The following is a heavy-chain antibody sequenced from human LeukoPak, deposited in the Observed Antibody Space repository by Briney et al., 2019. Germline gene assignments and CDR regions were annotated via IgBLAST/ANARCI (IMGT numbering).Heavy chain of an antibody. CDR1: EFTFSSYS. CDR3: ARELPRQLVLDY. Sequence: PGGSLRLSCAASEFTFSSYSMNWVRQAPGKGLEWVSSISSSGSYIYYADSVRGRFTISRDNAKNSLYLQMNSLRAEDTAVYYCARELPRQLVLDYWGQGTLVTVSS. J-gene: IGHJ4*02. D-gene: IGHD6-13*01. CDR2: ISSSGSYI. V-gene: IGHV3-21*01.